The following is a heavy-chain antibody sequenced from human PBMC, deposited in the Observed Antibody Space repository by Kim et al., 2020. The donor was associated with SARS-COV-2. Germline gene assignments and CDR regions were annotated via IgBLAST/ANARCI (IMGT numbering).Heavy chain of an antibody. Sequence: YAQKVQGRVTITADKSTSTAYMELSSRRSEDTAVYYCARSQHYGDYWFDPWGQGTLVTVSS. V-gene: IGHV1-69*02. D-gene: IGHD4-17*01. J-gene: IGHJ5*02. CDR3: ARSQHYGDYWFDP.